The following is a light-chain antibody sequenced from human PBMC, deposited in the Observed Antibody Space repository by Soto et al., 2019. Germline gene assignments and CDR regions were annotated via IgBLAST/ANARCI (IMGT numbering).Light chain of an antibody. V-gene: IGKV1-39*01. J-gene: IGKJ5*01. CDR3: QQSYRTPT. CDR1: QSISRY. CDR2: AAS. Sequence: DIQMTQSPSSVSASVGDRVTITCRASQSISRYLNWYQQKPGKAPKLLIFAASILQSGVSSRFSGSGSGTGFTFTISSLQPDDFATYYCQQSYRTPTFGQGTRLEIK.